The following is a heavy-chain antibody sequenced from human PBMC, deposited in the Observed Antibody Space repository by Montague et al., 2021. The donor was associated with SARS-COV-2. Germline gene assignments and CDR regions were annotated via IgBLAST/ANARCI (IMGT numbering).Heavy chain of an antibody. D-gene: IGHD3-10*01. CDR1: GGSISSYY. CDR2: IYYSGST. J-gene: IGHJ3*02. V-gene: IGHV4-59*01. Sequence: SETLSLTCTVSGGSISSYYYYWIRHPPGQGLDLIWNIYYSGSTNSYHNLKSRITISVDTSKNKFSLKLSPVTAADTAVYYCARGGYDAYAFVIWGQGTMVTVSS. CDR3: ARGGYDAYAFVI.